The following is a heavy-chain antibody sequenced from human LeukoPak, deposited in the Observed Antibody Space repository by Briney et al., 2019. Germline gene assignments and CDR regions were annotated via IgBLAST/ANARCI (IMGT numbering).Heavy chain of an antibody. CDR1: GFTFSSDA. Sequence: PGGSLRLSCAASGFTFSSDAMSWVRQAPGKGLEWVSAISGSGGSTYYADSVKGRFTISRDNSKNTLYLQMNSLRAEDTAVYYCAKDIHCGGNSCYNYWGQGTLVTVSS. V-gene: IGHV3-23*01. CDR3: AKDIHCGGNSCYNY. D-gene: IGHD2-15*01. CDR2: ISGSGGST. J-gene: IGHJ4*02.